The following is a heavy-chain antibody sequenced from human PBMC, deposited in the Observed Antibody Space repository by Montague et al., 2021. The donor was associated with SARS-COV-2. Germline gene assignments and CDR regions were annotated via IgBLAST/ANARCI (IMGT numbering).Heavy chain of an antibody. CDR2: IKQSGST. CDR3: ARGHLSVSMIVVVFTSASYYFDY. Sequence: SETLSLTCGVDDGSFGDDHWSWIRQPPGKGLEWIGDIKQSGSTNXXPSLKSRVTISVDTSRNQFSLKLTSVTAADTAVYFCARGHLSVSMIVVVFTSASYYFDYWGQGALVTVSS. CDR1: DGSFGDDH. J-gene: IGHJ4*02. D-gene: IGHD3-22*01. V-gene: IGHV4-34*01.